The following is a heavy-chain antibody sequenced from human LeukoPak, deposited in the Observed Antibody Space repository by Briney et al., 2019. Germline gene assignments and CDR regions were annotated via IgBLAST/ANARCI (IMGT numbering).Heavy chain of an antibody. D-gene: IGHD6-19*01. Sequence: ASVKVSCKASGYTFTGYYMHWVRQAPGQGLEWMGWINPNSGGTNYAQKFQGRVTMTRDTSISTAYMELSRLRSDGTAVYYCARGWWDSSGWYVDYWGQGTLVTVSS. V-gene: IGHV1-2*02. J-gene: IGHJ4*02. CDR3: ARGWWDSSGWYVDY. CDR2: INPNSGGT. CDR1: GYTFTGYY.